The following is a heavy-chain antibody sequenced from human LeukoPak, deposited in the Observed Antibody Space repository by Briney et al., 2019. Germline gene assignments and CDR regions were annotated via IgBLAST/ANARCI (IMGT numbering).Heavy chain of an antibody. Sequence: KPSETLSLTCGVSGYSISSGYHWGWIRQPTGKGLEWIGSMSHSGSTYYNPSLKSRVTISVDTSKNQFSVKLSSVTAADTAVYYCARHHLYDSSGDGRYYFDYWGRGTLVTVSS. CDR2: MSHSGST. CDR1: GYSISSGYH. V-gene: IGHV4-38-2*01. J-gene: IGHJ4*02. D-gene: IGHD3-22*01. CDR3: ARHHLYDSSGDGRYYFDY.